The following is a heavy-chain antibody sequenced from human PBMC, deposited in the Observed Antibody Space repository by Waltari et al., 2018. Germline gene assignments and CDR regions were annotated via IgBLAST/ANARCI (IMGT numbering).Heavy chain of an antibody. D-gene: IGHD5-12*01. J-gene: IGHJ4*02. V-gene: IGHV1-2*02. CDR2: INPTSGGT. CDR3: ARASDVEMATMGVFDY. Sequence: QVQLVQSGAEVKKPGASVKVSCKASGYTFTGYYMHWVRQAPGQGLEWMGWINPTSGGTNYAQKFQGRVTMTRDTSISTAYMELSRLRSDDTAVYYCARASDVEMATMGVFDYWGQGTLVTVSS. CDR1: GYTFTGYY.